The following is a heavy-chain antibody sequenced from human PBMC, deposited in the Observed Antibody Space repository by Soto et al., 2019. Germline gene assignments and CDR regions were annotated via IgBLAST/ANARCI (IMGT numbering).Heavy chain of an antibody. CDR3: ARERWELRKIDY. D-gene: IGHD1-26*01. CDR1: GFTFSSYA. Sequence: PGGSLRLSCAASGFTFSSYAMSWVRQAPGKGLEWVSAISSSGSTIYYADSVKGRFTISRDNAKNSLYLQMNSLRAEDTAVYYCARERWELRKIDYWGQGTLVTVSS. CDR2: ISSSGSTI. V-gene: IGHV3-48*03. J-gene: IGHJ4*02.